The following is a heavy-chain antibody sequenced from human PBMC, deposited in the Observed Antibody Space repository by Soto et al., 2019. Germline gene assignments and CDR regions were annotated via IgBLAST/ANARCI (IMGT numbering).Heavy chain of an antibody. V-gene: IGHV3-66*01. CDR1: GFTVSRNY. CDR2: IYTGGTT. CDR3: ARAEYYDIVFDY. Sequence: GGSLRLSCAASGFTVSRNYMSWVRQAPGKGLEWVSVIYTGGTTHYADSVKGRFTISRDNSKNTLYLQMNSLRGEDTAVYYCARAEYYDIVFDYWGQGTLVTVSS. J-gene: IGHJ4*02. D-gene: IGHD3-9*01.